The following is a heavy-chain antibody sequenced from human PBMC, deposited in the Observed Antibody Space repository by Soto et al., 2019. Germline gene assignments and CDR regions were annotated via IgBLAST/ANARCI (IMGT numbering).Heavy chain of an antibody. V-gene: IGHV3-48*01. J-gene: IGHJ6*04. Sequence: GGSLKLSCATSGFILSDCAMNWVRQAPGKGLEWVSYISSSSSVIDYADSVKGRFTVSRDNARNSLYLQMNSLRAEDTAVYYCARDLSWGSNSYYHIDVSGKGTTVTVSS. CDR1: GFILSDCA. CDR2: ISSSSSVI. CDR3: ARDLSWGSNSYYHIDV. D-gene: IGHD3-16*01.